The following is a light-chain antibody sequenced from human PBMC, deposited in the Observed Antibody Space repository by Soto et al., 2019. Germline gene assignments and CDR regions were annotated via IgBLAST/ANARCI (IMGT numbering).Light chain of an antibody. CDR3: QQYGSSPSIT. CDR1: QGISSY. J-gene: IGKJ5*01. V-gene: IGKV1-8*01. Sequence: AIRMTQSPSSLSASTGDRVTITCRASQGISSYLAWYQQKPGKAPELLIYAASSLQSGVPSRFSGSGSGTDFTLTISRLEPEDFAVYYCQQYGSSPSITFGQGTRLEI. CDR2: AAS.